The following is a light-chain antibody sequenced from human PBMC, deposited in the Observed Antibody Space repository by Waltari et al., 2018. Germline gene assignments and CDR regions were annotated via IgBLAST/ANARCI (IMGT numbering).Light chain of an antibody. J-gene: IGKJ2*01. CDR1: QSLTKRY. Sequence: EVVLTQSPGTLSLSPGEKATLSCRASQSLTKRYLAWYQQKPGKAPRLLIYGASSRAAGIPDRFSGSGSGTDFTLTTNRLEPDDFAVYYCQQYGSSILYTFGQGTKLEIK. CDR3: QQYGSSILYT. CDR2: GAS. V-gene: IGKV3-20*01.